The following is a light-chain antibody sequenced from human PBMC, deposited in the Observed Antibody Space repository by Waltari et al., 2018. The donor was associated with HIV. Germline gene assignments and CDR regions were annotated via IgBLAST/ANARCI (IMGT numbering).Light chain of an antibody. J-gene: IGLJ1*01. CDR1: RRDVTTYIL. CDR3: CSFAGSSPSYV. Sequence: QLALPQPASVSGSPGQSTTIPCSGTRRDVTTYILVPWYQQHPGQAPKLMIYEGTKRPSGVSSRFSGSKSGSAASLTISGLQAEDDADYYCCSFAGSSPSYVFGTGTRVTVL. CDR2: EGT. V-gene: IGLV2-23*01.